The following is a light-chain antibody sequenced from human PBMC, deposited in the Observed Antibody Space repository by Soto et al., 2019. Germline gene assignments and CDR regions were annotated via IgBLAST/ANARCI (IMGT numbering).Light chain of an antibody. Sequence: EIVLTQSPATLSVSPGGSATLSCRASQSVTFDLAWYQQRPGQAPRLLIYGAFKRATGVPARFSGSGSGTEFTLTISGLESEDFAVHYCQQYTNLETFGGGTRVEIK. J-gene: IGKJ4*01. CDR2: GAF. CDR1: QSVTFD. CDR3: QQYTNLET. V-gene: IGKV3-15*01.